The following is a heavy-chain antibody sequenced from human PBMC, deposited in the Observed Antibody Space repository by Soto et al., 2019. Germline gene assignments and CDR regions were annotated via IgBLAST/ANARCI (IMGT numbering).Heavy chain of an antibody. D-gene: IGHD2-2*01. Sequence: SETLSLTCTVSGGSIGSCYWSWIRQPPGKGLEWIGYIYYSGSTNYNPSLKSRVTISVDTSKNQFSLKLSSVTAADTAVYYCARSPIVVVPAAIGGMDVWGQGTSVTVSS. CDR3: ARSPIVVVPAAIGGMDV. J-gene: IGHJ6*02. CDR2: IYYSGST. CDR1: GGSIGSCY. V-gene: IGHV4-59*01.